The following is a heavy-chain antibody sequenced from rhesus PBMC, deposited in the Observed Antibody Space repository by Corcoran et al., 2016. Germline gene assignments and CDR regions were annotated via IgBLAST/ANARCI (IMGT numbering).Heavy chain of an antibody. V-gene: IGHV3-30*02. D-gene: IGHD3-3*01. CDR1: GFTFSNSW. J-gene: IGHJ4*01. Sequence: EVQLVESGAGLVKPGGSLRLSCAASGFTFSNSWMNWVRQAPGKGLEWAARIKRKADGETTHYAASVKGRFTISRDDSKNTLYLQMNSLKTEDTAVYYCTTSLGDYWGQGVLVTVSS. CDR2: IKRKADGETT. CDR3: TTSLGDY.